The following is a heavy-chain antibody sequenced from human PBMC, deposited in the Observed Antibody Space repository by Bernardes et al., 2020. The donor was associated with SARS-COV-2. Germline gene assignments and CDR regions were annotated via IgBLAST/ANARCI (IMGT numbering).Heavy chain of an antibody. J-gene: IGHJ3*02. D-gene: IGHD3-22*01. CDR2: IYSGGST. Sequence: GSLRLSCAASGFTVSSNYMSWVRQAPGKGLEWVSVIYSGGSTYYADSVKGRFTISRDNSKNTLYLQMNSLRAEDTAVYYCVLGYYHTKDAFDIWGQGTMVTVSS. CDR3: VLGYYHTKDAFDI. CDR1: GFTVSSNY. V-gene: IGHV3-53*01.